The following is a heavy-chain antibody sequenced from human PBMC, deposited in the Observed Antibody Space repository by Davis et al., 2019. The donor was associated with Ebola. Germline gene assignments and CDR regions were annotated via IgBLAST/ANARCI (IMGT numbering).Heavy chain of an antibody. D-gene: IGHD1-7*01. J-gene: IGHJ4*02. V-gene: IGHV3-15*01. Sequence: PGGSLRLSCAASGFTFSDYFMTWVRQAPGKGLEWVGRIKSKTDGGTTDYAAPVKGRFTISRDDSKNTLYLQMNSLNTEDTAVYYCVEDWNYDNIFDYWGQGTLVTVSS. CDR2: IKSKTDGGTT. CDR3: VEDWNYDNIFDY. CDR1: GFTFSDYF.